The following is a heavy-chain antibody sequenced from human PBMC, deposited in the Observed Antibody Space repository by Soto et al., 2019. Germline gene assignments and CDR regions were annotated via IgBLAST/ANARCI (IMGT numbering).Heavy chain of an antibody. CDR2: MTGSGNDI. CDR3: AKDVVYNDGVWLVGN. D-gene: IGHD2-21*01. V-gene: IGHV3-23*01. J-gene: IGHJ4*02. Sequence: PGWSLRLSCAASGFSLSTYAMMWVRQAPGKGQEWVAGMTGSGNDIRYADPVKGRFTISKDNSKNTLYLQMNSLRAEDTAIYYCAKDVVYNDGVWLVGNCGQGTLGTVSS. CDR1: GFSLSTYA.